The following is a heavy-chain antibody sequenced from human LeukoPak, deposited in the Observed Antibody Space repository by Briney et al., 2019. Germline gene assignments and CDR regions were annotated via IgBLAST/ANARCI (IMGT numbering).Heavy chain of an antibody. CDR3: ARRGYGDYAPFDY. CDR2: ISSGGTT. J-gene: IGHJ4*02. Sequence: GGSLRLSCAVSGFTVSTNYMAWVRQAPGKGLEWVSLISSGGTTYYADSVKGRFTISRDNSKNTLYLQMNSLRAEDTAMYSCARRGYGDYAPFDYWGQGTLVTVSS. D-gene: IGHD4-17*01. CDR1: GFTVSTNY. V-gene: IGHV3-66*04.